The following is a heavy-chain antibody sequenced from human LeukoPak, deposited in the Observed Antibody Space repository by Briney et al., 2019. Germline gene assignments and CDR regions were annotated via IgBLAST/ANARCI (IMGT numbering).Heavy chain of an antibody. CDR1: GYSFTSYW. J-gene: IGHJ5*02. CDR3: ARQVVTPSGWFDP. CDR2: IYPGDSDT. V-gene: IGHV5-51*01. D-gene: IGHD2-21*02. Sequence: GESLQISCQGSGYSFTSYWIGWVRQMPGKGLEWMGIIYPGDSDTRYSPSFQGQVTISADKSISTAYLQWSSLKASDTAMYYCARQVVTPSGWFDPWGQGTLVTVSS.